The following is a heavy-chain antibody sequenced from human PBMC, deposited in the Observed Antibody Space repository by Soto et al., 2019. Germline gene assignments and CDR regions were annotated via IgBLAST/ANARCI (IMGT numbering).Heavy chain of an antibody. J-gene: IGHJ4*02. D-gene: IGHD5-18*01. CDR1: GGSISSYY. Sequence: SETLSLTCTVSGGSISSYYWSWIRQPPVKGLEWIGYIYYSGSTNYNPSLKSRVTISVDTSKNQFSLKLSSVTAADTAVYYCARVYSYGYYDYWGQGTLVTVS. CDR2: IYYSGST. V-gene: IGHV4-59*01. CDR3: ARVYSYGYYDY.